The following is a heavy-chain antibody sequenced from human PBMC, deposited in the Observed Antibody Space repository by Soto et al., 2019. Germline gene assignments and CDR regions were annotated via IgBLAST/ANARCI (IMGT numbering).Heavy chain of an antibody. CDR2: INAGNGNT. V-gene: IGHV1-3*01. J-gene: IGHJ4*02. CDR1: RYTFTSYA. Sequence: SVKVCFKGSRYTFTSYAIHWVGQAPGQRLEWMGWINAGNGNTKYSQKFQGRVTITRDTSASTAYMELSSLRSQDTAVYYCARVLGVAKGDYWGQGTLVTVSS. D-gene: IGHD3-3*01. CDR3: ARVLGVAKGDY.